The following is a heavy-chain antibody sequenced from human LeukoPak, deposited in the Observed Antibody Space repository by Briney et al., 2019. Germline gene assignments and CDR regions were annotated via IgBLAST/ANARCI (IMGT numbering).Heavy chain of an antibody. Sequence: SETLSLTCAVYGGSFSGYYWSWIRQPPGKGLEWIGEINHSGSTNYNPSLKSRVTISVDTSKNQFSLKLSSVTAADTAVYYCARSMTTDRPYYYYGMDVWAKGPRSPSP. CDR2: INHSGST. CDR1: GGSFSGYY. V-gene: IGHV4-34*01. D-gene: IGHD4-17*01. J-gene: IGHJ6*02. CDR3: ARSMTTDRPYYYYGMDV.